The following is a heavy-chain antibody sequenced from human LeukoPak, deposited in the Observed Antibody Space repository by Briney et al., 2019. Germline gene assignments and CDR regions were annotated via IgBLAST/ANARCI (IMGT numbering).Heavy chain of an antibody. CDR2: IRYDGSNK. V-gene: IGHV3-30*02. CDR1: GFTFSTYG. D-gene: IGHD6-19*01. Sequence: GGSLRLSCAASGFTFSTYGLHWVRQAPGKGLEWVAFIRYDGSNKYYADSVKGRFTISRDNSKNTLYLQMNSLRAEDTAVYYCAKVYSGRTRNAEYFQRWGQGTLVTVSS. J-gene: IGHJ1*01. CDR3: AKVYSGRTRNAEYFQR.